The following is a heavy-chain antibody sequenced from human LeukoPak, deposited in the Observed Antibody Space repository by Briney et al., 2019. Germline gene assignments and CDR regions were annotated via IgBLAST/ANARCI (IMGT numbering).Heavy chain of an antibody. D-gene: IGHD1-26*01. V-gene: IGHV1-3*01. CDR3: ARVVFSIVGDNYFDY. CDR2: INVGNDDT. J-gene: IGHJ4*02. Sequence: VASVKVSCKASGYTFTSYLIHWVRQAPGQRLEWMGWINVGNDDTKYSQNFQGRVTITRDTSASTAYMELSSLRSEDTAVYYCARVVFSIVGDNYFDYWGQGTLVTVSS. CDR1: GYTFTSYL.